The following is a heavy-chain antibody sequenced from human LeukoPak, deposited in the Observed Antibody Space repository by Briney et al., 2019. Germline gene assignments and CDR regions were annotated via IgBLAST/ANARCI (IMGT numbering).Heavy chain of an antibody. D-gene: IGHD3-10*01. J-gene: IGHJ4*02. CDR1: GYSISSGYY. CDR2: IYHSGST. CDR3: ARVGDYLDY. V-gene: IGHV4-38-2*02. Sequence: KTSETLSLTCTVSGYSISSGYYWGWIRQSPGKGLEWIGSIYHSGSTYYNPSLKSRVTISVDTSKNQFSLKLSSVTAADTAVYYCARVGDYLDYWGQGTLVTVSS.